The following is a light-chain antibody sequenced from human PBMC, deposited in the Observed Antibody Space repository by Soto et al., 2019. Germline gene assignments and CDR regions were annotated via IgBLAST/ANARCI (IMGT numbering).Light chain of an antibody. Sequence: QSALTQPPSASGSPGQSVTISCTGTSSDVGGYNYVSWYQQHPGKAPKLMIYEVSTRPSGVPDRFSGSKSGNTASLTVSGLQAEDEAYYYCSSYAGSNNPVVFGGGTQLTVL. J-gene: IGLJ2*01. CDR2: EVS. CDR1: SSDVGGYNY. CDR3: SSYAGSNNPVV. V-gene: IGLV2-8*01.